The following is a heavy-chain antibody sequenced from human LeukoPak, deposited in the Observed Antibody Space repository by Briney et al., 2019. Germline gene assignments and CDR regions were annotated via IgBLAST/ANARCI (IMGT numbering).Heavy chain of an antibody. Sequence: GGSLRLSCAASGFTFSSYSMNWVRQAPGKGLEWVSSISSSSSYIYYADSVKGRFTISRDNAKNSLYLQVNSLRAEDTAVYYCARLKRGYSYGTDYWGQGTLVTVSS. CDR3: ARLKRGYSYGTDY. J-gene: IGHJ4*02. CDR1: GFTFSSYS. V-gene: IGHV3-21*01. D-gene: IGHD5-18*01. CDR2: ISSSSSYI.